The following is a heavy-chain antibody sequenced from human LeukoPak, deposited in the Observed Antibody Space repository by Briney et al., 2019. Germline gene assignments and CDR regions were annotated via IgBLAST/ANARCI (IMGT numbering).Heavy chain of an antibody. J-gene: IGHJ3*02. CDR2: IYTSGST. CDR1: GGSISSYY. Sequence: SETLSLTCTVSGGSISSYYWSWIRQPAGKGLEWIWRIYTSGSTNYNPSLKSRVTISVDTSKNQFSLKLSSVTAADTAVYYCARPHSSGWYGAFDIWGQGTMVTVSS. CDR3: ARPHSSGWYGAFDI. D-gene: IGHD6-19*01. V-gene: IGHV4-4*07.